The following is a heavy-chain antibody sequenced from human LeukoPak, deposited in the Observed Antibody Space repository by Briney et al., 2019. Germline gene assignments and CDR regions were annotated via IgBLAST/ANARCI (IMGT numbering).Heavy chain of an antibody. J-gene: IGHJ4*02. D-gene: IGHD4-17*01. V-gene: IGHV4-59*01. CDR3: ARGGDYGDLRYFDY. Sequence: SEALSLTCTVSGGSINNYYWSWIRQPPGKGLEWIGYIYYRGSTNYNPSLKSRVTFSVDTSKNQFSLKLNSVTAADTAVYYCARGGDYGDLRYFDYWGQGTLVTVSS. CDR1: GGSINNYY. CDR2: IYYRGST.